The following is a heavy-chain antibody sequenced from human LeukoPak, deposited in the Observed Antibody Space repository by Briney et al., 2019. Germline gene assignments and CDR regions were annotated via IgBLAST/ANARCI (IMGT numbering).Heavy chain of an antibody. D-gene: IGHD3-16*01. J-gene: IGHJ4*02. Sequence: SETLSLTCTVSGGSISSYYWSWIRQPPGKGLEWIGYIYYSGSTNYNPSLKSRVTISVDTSKNQFSLKLSSVTAADTAVYYCTRVSYGYYFDYWGQGTLVTVSS. CDR2: IYYSGST. CDR1: GGSISSYY. CDR3: TRVSYGYYFDY. V-gene: IGHV4-59*01.